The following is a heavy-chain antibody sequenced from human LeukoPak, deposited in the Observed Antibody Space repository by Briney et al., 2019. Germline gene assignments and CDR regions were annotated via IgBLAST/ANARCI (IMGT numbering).Heavy chain of an antibody. J-gene: IGHJ4*02. D-gene: IGHD3-9*01. Sequence: PSETLSLTCTVSGGSINSYYWSWIRQPPGKGLEWIGYIYYSGSTNYNPSLKSRVTISVDTSKNQFSLKLSSVTAADTAVYYCARLYYDILTGYLFDYWGQGTLVTVSS. V-gene: IGHV4-59*08. CDR3: ARLYYDILTGYLFDY. CDR1: GGSINSYY. CDR2: IYYSGST.